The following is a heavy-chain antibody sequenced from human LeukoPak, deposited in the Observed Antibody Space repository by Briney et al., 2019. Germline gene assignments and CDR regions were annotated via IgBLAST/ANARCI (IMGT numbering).Heavy chain of an antibody. J-gene: IGHJ4*02. CDR2: INVHTGVA. D-gene: IGHD3-22*01. CDR1: GNTFTNDY. CDR3: ARTHYDSSAYYSPAGY. Sequence: GASVKVSCKASGNTFTNDYIHWVRQAPGQGLEWMGWINVHTGVAHYAQKFHGRVTMTRDTSISTAYVELSRLRSDDTAVFYCARTHYDSSAYYSPAGYWGQGTLVTVSS. V-gene: IGHV1-2*02.